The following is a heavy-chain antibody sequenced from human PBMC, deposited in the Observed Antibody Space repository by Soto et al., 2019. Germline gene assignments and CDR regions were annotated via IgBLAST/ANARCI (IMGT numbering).Heavy chain of an antibody. CDR3: ARGGIPVAGKEYFDY. Sequence: EVQLVESGGGLIQPGGSLRLSCAASGFTASSNYMSWVRQAPGKGLEWVSVIYSDGSTYYADSVKGRFTISRDDSNNTLYLQMNSLRAEDTAVYYCARGGIPVAGKEYFDYWGRGTLVTVSS. V-gene: IGHV3-53*01. J-gene: IGHJ4*02. CDR2: IYSDGST. D-gene: IGHD6-19*01. CDR1: GFTASSNY.